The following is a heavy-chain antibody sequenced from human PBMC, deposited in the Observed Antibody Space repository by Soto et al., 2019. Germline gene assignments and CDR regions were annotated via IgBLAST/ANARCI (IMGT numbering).Heavy chain of an antibody. D-gene: IGHD3-3*01. CDR2: IIPIFGTI. CDR1: GYNFTGYY. J-gene: IGHJ4*02. V-gene: IGHV1-69*13. Sequence: SVKVSCKASGYNFTGYYMHWVRLAPGQGLEWMAGIIPIFGTISYAEKFQGRVTITADESTNTVYMELRSLRSADTALYYCARVFPDGWVEPGVVRGYLDTWGRGTLVTV. CDR3: ARVFPDGWVEPGVVRGYLDT.